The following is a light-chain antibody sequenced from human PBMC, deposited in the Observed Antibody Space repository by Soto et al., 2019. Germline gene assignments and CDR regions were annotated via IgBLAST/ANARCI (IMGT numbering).Light chain of an antibody. V-gene: IGLV2-14*03. CDR3: SSYTSSSTRV. CDR2: EVS. CDR1: SSDVGAYDY. J-gene: IGLJ1*01. Sequence: QSAFAHPASVSGSPGQSFAISCIGTSSDVGAYDYVSWYQQHPDRAPKLMIYEVSNRPSGVSNRFSGPKSVNTATLTISGLQAEDEADYYCSSYTSSSTRVFRTGTKVTVL.